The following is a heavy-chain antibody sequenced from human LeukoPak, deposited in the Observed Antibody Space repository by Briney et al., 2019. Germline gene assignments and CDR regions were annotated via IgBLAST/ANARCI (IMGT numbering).Heavy chain of an antibody. J-gene: IGHJ5*02. CDR2: VSVSGGST. Sequence: GGCLRLSCAASGFTLRYGMSWVRQAPGRGLEWVSAVSVSGGSTDYADSVKGRFTISRGTSKDTMYLQLNSLRPEDTAVYYCVRVISGTPNWFDPWGQGTLVTVSS. CDR1: GFTLRYG. CDR3: VRVISGTPNWFDP. D-gene: IGHD1-20*01. V-gene: IGHV3-23*01.